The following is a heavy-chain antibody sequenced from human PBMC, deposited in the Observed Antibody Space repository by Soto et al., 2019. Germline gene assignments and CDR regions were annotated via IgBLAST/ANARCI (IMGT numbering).Heavy chain of an antibody. CDR3: ARDLYGSGNPSDY. Sequence: SETLSLTCAVSGGPISTYSWSWIRQPPGKGLEWIGYIYYSGGVNYNPSLKSRITISVDTSKNQFSLKLSSVTAADTAVYYCARDLYGSGNPSDYWGQGILVTVSS. J-gene: IGHJ4*02. CDR1: GGPISTYS. V-gene: IGHV4-59*01. D-gene: IGHD3-10*01. CDR2: IYYSGGV.